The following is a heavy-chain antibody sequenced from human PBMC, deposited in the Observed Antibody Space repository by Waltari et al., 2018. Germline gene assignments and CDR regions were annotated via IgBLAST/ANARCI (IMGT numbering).Heavy chain of an antibody. CDR1: GGSFSGYS. D-gene: IGHD6-6*01. J-gene: IGHJ6*03. V-gene: IGHV4-34*01. CDR2: INHSGST. CDR3: ARGKSVRIAALPYYYYYMDV. Sequence: QVQLQQWGAGLLKPSETLSLTCAVYGGSFSGYSWSWSRPPPGKGLEWIGEINHSGSTNYNPSLKSRVTISVDTSKNQFSLKLSSVTAADTAVYYCARGKSVRIAALPYYYYYMDVWGKGTTVTVSS.